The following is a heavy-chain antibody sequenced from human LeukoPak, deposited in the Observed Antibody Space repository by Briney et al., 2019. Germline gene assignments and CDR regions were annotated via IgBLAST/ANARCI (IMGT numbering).Heavy chain of an antibody. CDR1: GYTFTGYY. CDR3: ARGITTGAPY. Sequence: ASVKVSCKASGYTFTGYYIHWVRQAPGQGLEWMGWINPNSGGTNYAQKFQGRVTMTRDTSISTAYMDLSRLRSDDTAMCYCARGITTGAPYWGQGTLVTVSS. D-gene: IGHD1-1*01. V-gene: IGHV1-2*02. J-gene: IGHJ4*02. CDR2: INPNSGGT.